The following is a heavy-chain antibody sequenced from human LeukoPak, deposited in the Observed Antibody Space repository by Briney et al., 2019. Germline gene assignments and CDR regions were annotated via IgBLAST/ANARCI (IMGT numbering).Heavy chain of an antibody. D-gene: IGHD6-13*01. J-gene: IGHJ4*02. Sequence: SGGSLRLSCAASGFTFSSYAMSWVRQAPGKGLEWVSVIYSGSSTYYADSVKGRFTISRDNSKNTLYLQMNSLRAEDTAVYYCARIATAVNIFDYWGQGTLVTVSS. CDR1: GFTFSSYA. CDR3: ARIATAVNIFDY. CDR2: IYSGSST. V-gene: IGHV3-23*03.